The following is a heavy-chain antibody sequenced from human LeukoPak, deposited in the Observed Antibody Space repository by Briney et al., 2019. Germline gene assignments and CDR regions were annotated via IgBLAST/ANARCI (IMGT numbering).Heavy chain of an antibody. D-gene: IGHD6-19*01. J-gene: IGHJ5*02. Sequence: ASVKVSCKASGYTFTGYDINWVRQATGQGLEWMGWINPNSGGTNYAQKFQGRVTMTRDTSISTAYMELSRLRSDDTAVYYCARDPLAVAGTGVWFDPWGQGTLVTVSS. V-gene: IGHV1-2*02. CDR2: INPNSGGT. CDR1: GYTFTGYD. CDR3: ARDPLAVAGTGVWFDP.